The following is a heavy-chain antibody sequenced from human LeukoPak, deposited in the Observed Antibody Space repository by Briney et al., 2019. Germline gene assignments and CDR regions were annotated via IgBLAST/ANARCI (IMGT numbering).Heavy chain of an antibody. CDR1: GFTFSSYG. J-gene: IGHJ4*02. CDR2: ISYDGSNK. D-gene: IGHD3-22*01. CDR3: ARDLYDSSGPPEVGDY. Sequence: GGSLRLSCAASGFTFSSYGMHWVRQAPGKGLEWVAVISYDGSNKYYADSVKGRFTISRDNSKNTLYLQMNSLRAEDTAVYYCARDLYDSSGPPEVGDYWGQGTLVTVSS. V-gene: IGHV3-30*03.